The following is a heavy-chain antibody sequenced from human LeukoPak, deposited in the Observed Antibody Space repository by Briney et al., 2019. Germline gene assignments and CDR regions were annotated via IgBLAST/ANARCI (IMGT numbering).Heavy chain of an antibody. CDR3: ASRKGLGYCSGGSCSNWFDP. CDR2: INPSGGST. Sequence: VASVKVSCKASGYTFNNHYMYWVRQAPGQGLEWMGVINPSGGSTSYAQKFQGRVTITADESTSTAYMELSSLRSEDTAVYYCASRKGLGYCSGGSCSNWFDPWGQGTLVTVSS. D-gene: IGHD2-15*01. V-gene: IGHV1-46*02. J-gene: IGHJ5*02. CDR1: GYTFNNHY.